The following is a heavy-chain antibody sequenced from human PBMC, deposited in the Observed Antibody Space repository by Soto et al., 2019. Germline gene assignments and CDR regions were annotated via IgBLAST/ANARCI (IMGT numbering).Heavy chain of an antibody. Sequence: QVQLQESGPGLVRPSQTLSLTCTVSGDSISSADYYWSWIRQTPGKGLEWIGHIVYSGTTYYNPYLKSRLTISVDTSKNHFSLRLTSVTAADTAVYYCARELWVEPELYYYGMDVWGQGTTVTVSS. CDR3: ARELWVEPELYYYGMDV. CDR2: IVYSGTT. J-gene: IGHJ6*02. V-gene: IGHV4-30-4*01. D-gene: IGHD1-1*01. CDR1: GDSISSADYY.